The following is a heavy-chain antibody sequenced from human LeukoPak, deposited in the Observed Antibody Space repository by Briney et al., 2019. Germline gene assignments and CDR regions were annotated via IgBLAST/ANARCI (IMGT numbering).Heavy chain of an antibody. D-gene: IGHD5-18*01. J-gene: IGHJ5*02. CDR2: ISHSGAST. CDR3: AKHRGYSSDWFDP. CDR1: GFTFSSSA. V-gene: IGHV3-23*01. Sequence: GGSLRLSCSASGFTFSSSAMSWVRQAPGEGLEWVSVISHSGASTYYADSVKGRFIISRDNSKNTLYLRMNSLRAEDTAVYYCAKHRGYSSDWFDPWGQGTLVTVSS.